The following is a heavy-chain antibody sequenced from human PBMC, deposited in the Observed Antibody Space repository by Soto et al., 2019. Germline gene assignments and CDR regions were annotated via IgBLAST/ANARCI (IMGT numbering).Heavy chain of an antibody. CDR1: GGSISGSNW. V-gene: IGHV4-4*02. Sequence: SETLSLTCAVSGGSISGSNWWSWVRQPPGKGLEWIGEIYHSGSTNYNPSLKSRVTISVDKSKNQFSLKLSSVTAADTAVYYCARVRVETTIFGVVIIPYYGMDVWGQGTTVTVSS. CDR3: ARVRVETTIFGVVIIPYYGMDV. CDR2: IYHSGST. D-gene: IGHD3-3*01. J-gene: IGHJ6*02.